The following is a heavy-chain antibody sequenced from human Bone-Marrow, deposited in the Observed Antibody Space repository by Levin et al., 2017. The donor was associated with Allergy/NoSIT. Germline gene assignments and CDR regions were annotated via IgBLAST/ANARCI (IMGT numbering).Heavy chain of an antibody. Sequence: SGGSLRLSCVASGFIFRNNAMTWVRQAPGRGLEWVSSITGGATTTYYADSVKGRFTISRDNSKNTLYLQMNSLRAEDKAVYFCARTKLECGYYLDYFDSWGQGTLVPVSS. CDR2: ITGGATTT. CDR3: ARTKLECGYYLDYFDS. V-gene: IGHV3-23*01. CDR1: GFIFRNNA. J-gene: IGHJ4*02. D-gene: IGHD2/OR15-2a*01.